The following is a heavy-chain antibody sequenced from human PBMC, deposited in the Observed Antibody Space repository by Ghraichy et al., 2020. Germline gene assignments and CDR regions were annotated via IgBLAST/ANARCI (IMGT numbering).Heavy chain of an antibody. CDR2: IYHSGST. V-gene: IGHV4-30-2*01. CDR1: GGSISSGGYS. J-gene: IGHJ4*02. D-gene: IGHD3-3*01. CDR3: ARAGDFWSGYHTEYYFDY. Sequence: SETLSLTCAVSGGSISSGGYSWSWIRQPPGKGLEWIGYIYHSGSTYYNPSLKSRVTISVDRSKNQFSLKLSSVTAADTAVYYCARAGDFWSGYHTEYYFDYWGQGTLVTVSS.